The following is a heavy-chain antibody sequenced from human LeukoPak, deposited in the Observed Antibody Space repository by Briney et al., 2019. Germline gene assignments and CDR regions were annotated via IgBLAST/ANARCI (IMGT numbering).Heavy chain of an antibody. Sequence: GASVKVSCKASGYTFTGYYMHWVRQAPGQGLEWMGWINPNSGGTNYAQKFQGRVTMTRDTSISTAYMELSRLRSDDTAVYYCARDYAPPTGYKDPWGQGTLVTVSS. CDR1: GYTFTGYY. J-gene: IGHJ5*02. V-gene: IGHV1-2*02. CDR2: INPNSGGT. CDR3: ARDYAPPTGYKDP. D-gene: IGHD1-14*01.